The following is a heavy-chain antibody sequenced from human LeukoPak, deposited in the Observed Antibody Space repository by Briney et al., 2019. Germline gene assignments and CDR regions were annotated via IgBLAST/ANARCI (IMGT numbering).Heavy chain of an antibody. CDR1: GFTFSSYG. CDR2: ISGSGGST. CDR3: AKDPLWFGELVN. Sequence: GGTLRLSCAASGFTFSSYGMSWVRQAPGKGLEWVSAISGSGGSTYYADSVKGRFTISRDNSKNTLYLQMNSLRAEDTAVYYCAKDPLWFGELVNWGQGTLVTVSS. V-gene: IGHV3-23*01. D-gene: IGHD3-10*01. J-gene: IGHJ4*02.